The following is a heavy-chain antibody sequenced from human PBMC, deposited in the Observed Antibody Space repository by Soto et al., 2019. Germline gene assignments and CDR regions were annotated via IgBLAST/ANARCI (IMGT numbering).Heavy chain of an antibody. Sequence: QVQLQESGPGLVKPSETLSLTCTVSGGSICSYYWSWIRQPAGKGLEWIGRIYTSGSTNYNPSLKSRVTMSVDTSKNQFSLKLSSVTAADTAVYYCARDRQWLVSWYFDLWGRGTLVTVSS. D-gene: IGHD6-19*01. V-gene: IGHV4-4*07. CDR3: ARDRQWLVSWYFDL. J-gene: IGHJ2*01. CDR1: GGSICSYY. CDR2: IYTSGST.